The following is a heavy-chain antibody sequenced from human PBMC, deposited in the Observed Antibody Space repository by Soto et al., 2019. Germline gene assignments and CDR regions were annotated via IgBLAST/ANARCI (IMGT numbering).Heavy chain of an antibody. CDR2: IYYSGST. J-gene: IGHJ6*02. CDR3: ARESGGSSAVGYYYGMDV. Sequence: SETLSLTCTVSGGSISSGDYYWSWIRQPPGKGLEWIGYIYYSGSTYYNPSLKSRVTISVDMSKNQFSLKLSSVTAADTAVYYCARESGGSSAVGYYYGMDVWGQGTTVTVSS. V-gene: IGHV4-30-4*01. CDR1: GGSISSGDYY. D-gene: IGHD6-6*01.